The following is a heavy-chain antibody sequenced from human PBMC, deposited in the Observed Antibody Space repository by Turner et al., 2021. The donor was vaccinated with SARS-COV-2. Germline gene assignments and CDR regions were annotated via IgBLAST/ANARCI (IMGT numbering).Heavy chain of an antibody. CDR1: GFPFSSFS. CDR3: AGDQGEGDTPMVTYYYGMDV. J-gene: IGHJ6*02. D-gene: IGHD5-18*01. V-gene: IGHV3-48*02. Sequence: EVQLVESGGGLVQPGGSLRLHCAASGFPFSSFSMNWVRQAPGKGLEWVSYISSSSSTIYYADSVKGRFTISRDNAKNSLYLQMNSLRDEDTAVYYCAGDQGEGDTPMVTYYYGMDVWGQGTTVTVSS. CDR2: ISSSSSTI.